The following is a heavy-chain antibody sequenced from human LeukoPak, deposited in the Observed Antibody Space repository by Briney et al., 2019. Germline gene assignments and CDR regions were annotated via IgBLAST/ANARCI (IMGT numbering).Heavy chain of an antibody. CDR3: ARLGQLLFSQEPY. D-gene: IGHD2-2*01. V-gene: IGHV4-30-4*08. CDR2: IYYSGST. J-gene: IGHJ4*02. CDR1: GGSISSGDYY. Sequence: PSETLSLTCTVSGGSISSGDYYWSWIRQPPGKGLEWIGYIYYSGSTYYNPSLKSRVTISVDTSKNQFSLKLSSVTAADTAVYYCARLGQLLFSQEPYWGQGTLVTVSS.